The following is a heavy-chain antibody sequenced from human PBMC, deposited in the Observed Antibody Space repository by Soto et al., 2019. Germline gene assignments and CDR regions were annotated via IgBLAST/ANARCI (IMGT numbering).Heavy chain of an antibody. CDR2: IYHSGST. CDR1: GGSISSSNW. D-gene: IGHD6-13*01. CDR3: ARDANKEQQLDGSALGV. V-gene: IGHV4-4*02. Sequence: SETLSLTCAVSGGSISSSNWWSWVRQPPGKGLEWIGEIYHSGSTNYNPSLKSRVTISVDKSKNQFSLKLSSVTAADTAVYYCARDANKEQQLDGSALGVWGQGTLVTVSS. J-gene: IGHJ4*02.